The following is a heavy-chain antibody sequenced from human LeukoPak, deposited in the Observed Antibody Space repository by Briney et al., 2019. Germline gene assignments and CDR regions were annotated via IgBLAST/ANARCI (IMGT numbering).Heavy chain of an antibody. CDR1: GGSIGSYY. CDR3: SRDHPDENYDSSGYYDY. D-gene: IGHD3-22*01. J-gene: IGHJ4*02. Sequence: PSETLSLTCTVSGGSIGSYYWSWIRQPAGKGLEWIGRIYTSGSTNYNPSLKSRVTMSVDTSKNQFSLKLSSVTAADTAVYYCSRDHPDENYDSSGYYDYWGQGTLVTVSS. V-gene: IGHV4-4*07. CDR2: IYTSGST.